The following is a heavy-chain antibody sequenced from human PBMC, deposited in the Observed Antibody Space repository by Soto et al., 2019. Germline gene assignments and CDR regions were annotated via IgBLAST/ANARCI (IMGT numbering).Heavy chain of an antibody. CDR3: ASVGYSYGYYIDS. CDR1: GGSISSGDYY. Sequence: SETLSLTCTVSGGSISSGDYYWSWIRQPPGKGLEWIGYIYYSGSTYYNPSLKSRVTISVDTSKNQFSLKLSSVTAADTAVYYCASVGYSYGYYIDSWGHGTLVTVSS. J-gene: IGHJ5*01. D-gene: IGHD5-18*01. CDR2: IYYSGST. V-gene: IGHV4-30-4*01.